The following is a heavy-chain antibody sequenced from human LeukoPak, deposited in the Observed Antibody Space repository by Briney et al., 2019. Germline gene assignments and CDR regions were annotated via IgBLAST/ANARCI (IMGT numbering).Heavy chain of an antibody. D-gene: IGHD6-13*01. CDR3: AKDYTPMYTSSWVDY. V-gene: IGHV3-30*02. J-gene: IGHJ4*02. CDR2: IRYDGNNK. Sequence: GGSLRLSCAASGFTFSSYGMHWVRQAPGKGLEWVAFIRYDGNNKYYADSVKGRFTISRDNAKNSLYLQMHSLRVEDTALYYCAKDYTPMYTSSWVDYWGQGTLVTVSS. CDR1: GFTFSSYG.